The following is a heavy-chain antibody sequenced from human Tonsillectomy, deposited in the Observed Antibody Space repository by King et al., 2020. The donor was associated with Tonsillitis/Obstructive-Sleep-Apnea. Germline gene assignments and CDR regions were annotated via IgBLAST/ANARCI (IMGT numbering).Heavy chain of an antibody. CDR3: ARDHILDF. V-gene: IGHV3-23*04. CDR1: GFTFSNYA. Sequence: DVQLVESGGGLVQPGGSLRLSCVASGFTFSNYALSWVRQAPGKGLEWVSGFGGSRGSTYYADSVKGRFAISRDDSRNTLYLQMNSLRAEDTAVYYCARDHILDFWGQVTLVTVSS. D-gene: IGHD2-21*01. J-gene: IGHJ4*02. CDR2: FGGSRGST.